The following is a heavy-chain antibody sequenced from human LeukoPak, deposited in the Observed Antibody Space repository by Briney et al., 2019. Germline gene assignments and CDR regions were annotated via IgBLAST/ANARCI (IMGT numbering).Heavy chain of an antibody. CDR3: ARRHCGSDCHSTDYYSYGLAV. D-gene: IGHD2-21*02. CDR2: IIHIFGTA. Sequence: AVQISSKACGGSFNTYAIIWVRQAPGQGVEWMVGIIHIFGTATYAQTFQARVTISTDEFMNTVYMEVSSLRSDDTAAYYCARRHCGSDCHSTDYYSYGLAVEGQGTTVTVSS. J-gene: IGHJ6*02. V-gene: IGHV1-69*05. CDR1: GGSFNTYA.